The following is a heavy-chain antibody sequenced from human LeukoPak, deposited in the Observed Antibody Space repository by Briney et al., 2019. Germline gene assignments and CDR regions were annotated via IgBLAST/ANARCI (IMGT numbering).Heavy chain of an antibody. D-gene: IGHD6-6*01. CDR2: XYYSGST. CDR3: ARHPHEFDIAAQYYFDY. CDR1: GGXISSSSYY. J-gene: IGHJ4*02. V-gene: IGHV4-39*01. Sequence: SETLSLTCTVSGGXISSSSYYWGWIRQPPGKGLXXXXXXYYSGSTYYNPSLKSRVTISVDTSKNQFSLKLSSVTAADTAVYYCARHPHEFDIAAQYYFDYWGQGTLVTVSS.